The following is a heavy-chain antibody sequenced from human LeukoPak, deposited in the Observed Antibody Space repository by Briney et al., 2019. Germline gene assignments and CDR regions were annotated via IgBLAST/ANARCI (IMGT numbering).Heavy chain of an antibody. D-gene: IGHD3-3*01. CDR3: ATPGGRFLEWVNAFDI. CDR2: IIPIFGTA. CDR1: GGTFSSYA. V-gene: IGHV1-69*01. Sequence: GASVKVSCKASGGTFSSYAISWVRQAPGQGLEWMGGIIPIFGTANYAQKFQGRVTITADESTSTAYMELSSLRSEDTAVYYCATPGGRFLEWVNAFDIWGQGTMVTVSS. J-gene: IGHJ3*02.